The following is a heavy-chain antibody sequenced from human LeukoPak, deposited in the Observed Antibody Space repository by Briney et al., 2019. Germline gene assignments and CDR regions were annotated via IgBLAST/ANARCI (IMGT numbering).Heavy chain of an antibody. D-gene: IGHD3-9*01. CDR1: GGSFSGYY. Sequence: SSETLSLTCAVYGGSFSGYYWSWIRQPPGKGLEWIGEINHSGSTNYNPSLKSRVTISVDTSKNQFSLKLSSVTAADTAVYYCARGPRILTGYYRSPTRLYYFDYWGQGTLVTVSS. CDR3: ARGPRILTGYYRSPTRLYYFDY. V-gene: IGHV4-34*01. CDR2: INHSGST. J-gene: IGHJ4*02.